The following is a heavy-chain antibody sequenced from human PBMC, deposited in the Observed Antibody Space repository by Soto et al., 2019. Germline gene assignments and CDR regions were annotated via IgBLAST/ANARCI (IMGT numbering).Heavy chain of an antibody. J-gene: IGHJ4*02. CDR1: RFTFNSLS. V-gene: IGHV3-30*04. D-gene: IGHD2-21*02. CDR3: AREPYGDSQYFDY. CDR2: VSFDGKVT. Sequence: QVQLVESGGDMVQAGTSLRLYYTGSRFTFNSLSLHWVRQGPDKGLEWVAVVSFDGKVTYYADSVKGRFTVSRDNSKNTIYLQANSLRAEDTAVYYCAREPYGDSQYFDYWGQGTPVTVSS.